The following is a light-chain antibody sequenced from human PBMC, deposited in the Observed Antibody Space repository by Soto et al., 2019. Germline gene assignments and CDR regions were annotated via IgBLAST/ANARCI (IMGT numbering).Light chain of an antibody. V-gene: IGKV3-15*01. CDR3: QHYNNWPPVA. J-gene: IGKJ4*01. CDR1: QGVGTY. Sequence: ETVMTQSPATLSVSPGERATLSCRASQGVGTYLAWYQQKPGQPPRLLIYGASTRATGVPARFSGSGSGTDFTLTISSLQSEDSAVYYCQHYNNWPPVAFGGGTKVEIK. CDR2: GAS.